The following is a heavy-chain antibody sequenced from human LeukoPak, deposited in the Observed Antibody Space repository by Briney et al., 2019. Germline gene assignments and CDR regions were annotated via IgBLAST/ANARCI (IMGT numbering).Heavy chain of an antibody. CDR1: GGSISSGGYY. Sequence: SETLSLTCTVSGGSISSGGYYWSWIRQHPGKGLEWIGYIYYSGSTYYNPSLKSRVTISVDTSKNQFSLKLSSVTAADTAVYYCARGESSSWYYFDYWGQGTLVTVSS. J-gene: IGHJ4*02. CDR3: ARGESSSWYYFDY. CDR2: IYYSGST. D-gene: IGHD6-13*01. V-gene: IGHV4-31*03.